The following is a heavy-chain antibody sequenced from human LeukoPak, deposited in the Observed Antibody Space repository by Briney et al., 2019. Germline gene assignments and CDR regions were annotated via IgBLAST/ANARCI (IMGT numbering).Heavy chain of an antibody. D-gene: IGHD3-10*01. J-gene: IGHJ4*02. Sequence: GGSLRLSCTASAFTFSSYNMNWVRQAPGKGLEWVSSISSSSNYIFYTNSVKGRFTISRDNAKNSLYLQMNSLRAEDTAIYYCAKAYGSGSYYPDYWGQGTLVTVSS. V-gene: IGHV3-21*01. CDR2: ISSSSNYI. CDR1: AFTFSSYN. CDR3: AKAYGSGSYYPDY.